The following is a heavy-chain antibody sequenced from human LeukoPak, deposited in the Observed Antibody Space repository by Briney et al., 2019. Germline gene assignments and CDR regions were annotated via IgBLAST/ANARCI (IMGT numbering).Heavy chain of an antibody. D-gene: IGHD5-24*01. CDR3: ARDSVAMSTIRDFGY. J-gene: IGHJ4*02. CDR1: GYTFTSYG. V-gene: IGHV1-18*01. Sequence: GAPVKVSCKASGYTFTSYGFSWVRQAPGRGLEWMGWISAYNGDTNYAQKLQGRVTMTTDTSTSTAYMELRSLRSDDTAVYYCARDSVAMSTIRDFGYWGQGTLVTVSS. CDR2: ISAYNGDT.